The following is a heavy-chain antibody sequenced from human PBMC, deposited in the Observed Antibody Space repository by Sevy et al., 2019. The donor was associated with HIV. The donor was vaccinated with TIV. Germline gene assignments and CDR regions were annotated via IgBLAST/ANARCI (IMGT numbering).Heavy chain of an antibody. D-gene: IGHD6-19*01. V-gene: IGHV1-8*01. CDR2: MNPNSGNT. J-gene: IGHJ4*02. Sequence: ASVKVSCKASGYTFTSYDINWVRQATGQGLEWMGWMNPNSGNTGYAQKFQGRVTMTRNTSISTAYMELRSLRSEETARYYCARAGSGWYDHYFDPWGQGTRVTVSS. CDR3: ARAGSGWYDHYFDP. CDR1: GYTFTSYD.